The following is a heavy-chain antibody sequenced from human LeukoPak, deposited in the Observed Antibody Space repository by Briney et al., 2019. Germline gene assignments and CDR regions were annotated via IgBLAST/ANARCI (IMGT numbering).Heavy chain of an antibody. CDR3: ARDHPYGSGSYDFDY. Sequence: GGSLRLSCAASGSTFSSYAMNWVRQAPGKGLEWVSSISSSSSYIYYADSVKGRFTISRDNAKNSLYLQMNSLRAEDTAVYYCARDHPYGSGSYDFDYWGQGTLVTVSS. CDR1: GSTFSSYA. D-gene: IGHD3-10*01. V-gene: IGHV3-21*01. CDR2: ISSSSSYI. J-gene: IGHJ4*02.